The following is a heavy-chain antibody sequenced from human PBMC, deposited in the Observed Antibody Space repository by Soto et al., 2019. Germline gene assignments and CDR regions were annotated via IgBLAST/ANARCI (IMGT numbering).Heavy chain of an antibody. CDR3: ASGIAVAGRPLDY. CDR2: IDHSDSYT. CDR1: GYSFTSYW. J-gene: IGHJ4*02. Sequence: EVQLVQSGAEVKKPGESLRISCKGSGYSFTSYWISWVRQMPGKGLKWMGRIDHSDSYTNYSPSFQGHVTISADKSISTAYLQWSSLKASDTAMYYCASGIAVAGRPLDYWGQGTLVTVSS. V-gene: IGHV5-10-1*01. D-gene: IGHD6-19*01.